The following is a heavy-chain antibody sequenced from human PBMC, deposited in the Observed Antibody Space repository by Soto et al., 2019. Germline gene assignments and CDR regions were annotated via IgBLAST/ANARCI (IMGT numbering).Heavy chain of an antibody. CDR1: GYSFSSYW. V-gene: IGHV5-51*01. J-gene: IGHJ3*02. CDR2: IYLDDSDT. D-gene: IGHD1-1*01. CDR3: ASRKRTSDAFDI. Sequence: PGESLKISCQASGYSFSSYWIGWVRQMPGKGLEWMGIIYLDDSDTRYSPSFQGQVTISGDKSISTAYLQWSSLKASDTALYYCASRKRTSDAFDIWGQGTMVTVSS.